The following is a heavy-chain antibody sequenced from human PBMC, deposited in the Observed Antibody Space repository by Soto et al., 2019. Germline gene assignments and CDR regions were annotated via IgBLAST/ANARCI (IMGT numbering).Heavy chain of an antibody. V-gene: IGHV4-31*02. D-gene: IGHD3-3*01. CDR2: IYYSGST. J-gene: IGHJ4*02. CDR1: GGSISSGGYY. CDR3: ESDVFGVIPQSGR. Sequence: PSETLSLTCTVSGGSISSGGYYWSWIRQHPGKGLEWIGYIYYSGSTYYNPSLKSRVTISVDTSKNQFSLKLSSVTAADTAVYYCESDVFGVIPQSGRCGQGSLVTVSS.